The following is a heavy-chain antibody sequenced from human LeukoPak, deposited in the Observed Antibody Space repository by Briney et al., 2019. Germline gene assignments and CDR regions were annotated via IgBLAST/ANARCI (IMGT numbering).Heavy chain of an antibody. CDR3: ARRLAGTEDY. CDR2: IHYSGST. V-gene: IGHV4-39*01. CDR1: GGSISSSSYY. D-gene: IGHD6-13*01. J-gene: IGHJ4*02. Sequence: VKPSETLSLTCTVSGGSISSSSYYWGWIRQPPGKGLEWIGSIHYSGSTYYNPSLKSRVTISVDTSKNQFSLKLTSVTAADTAVYYCARRLAGTEDYWGQGTLVTVSS.